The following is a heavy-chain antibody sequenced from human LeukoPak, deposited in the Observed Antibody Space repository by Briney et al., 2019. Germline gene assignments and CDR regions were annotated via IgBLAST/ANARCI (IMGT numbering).Heavy chain of an antibody. J-gene: IGHJ4*02. Sequence: SETLSLTCTVSGGSISSYYWSWIRQPPGKGLEWIGRIHTSGTTNYNPSLKSRVTISVDTSKNQFSLNLNSVTAADTAVYYCAREQRWLQSLDYWGQGNLVTVSS. V-gene: IGHV4-4*08. CDR2: IHTSGTT. CDR3: AREQRWLQSLDY. CDR1: GGSISSYY. D-gene: IGHD5-24*01.